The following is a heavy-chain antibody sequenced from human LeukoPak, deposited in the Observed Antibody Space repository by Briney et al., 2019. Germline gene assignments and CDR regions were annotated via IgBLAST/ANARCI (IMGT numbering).Heavy chain of an antibody. CDR3: ASGGPSGFGSGYWGGRYNGSAP. Sequence: GASVKVSCKASGYTFTGYYMHWVRQAPGQGLEWMGRINPNSGGTNYAQKFQGRVTMTRDTSISTAYMELSRLRSDDTAVYYCASGGPSGFGSGYWGGRYNGSAPWGQGPLVTVSS. J-gene: IGHJ5*02. D-gene: IGHD3-3*01. CDR2: INPNSGGT. CDR1: GYTFTGYY. V-gene: IGHV1-2*06.